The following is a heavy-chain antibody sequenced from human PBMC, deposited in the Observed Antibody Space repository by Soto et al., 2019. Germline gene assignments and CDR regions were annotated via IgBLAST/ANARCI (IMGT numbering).Heavy chain of an antibody. CDR3: ARERYDFWSGYYLPYGMGV. D-gene: IGHD3-3*01. V-gene: IGHV6-1*01. J-gene: IGHJ6*02. CDR1: GDSVSSNSAA. CDR2: TYYRSKWYN. Sequence: SQTLSLTCVISGDSVSSNSAAWNWIRQSPSRGLEWLGRTYYRSKWYNDYAVSVKSRITINPDTSKNQFSLQLNSVTPEDTAVYYCARERYDFWSGYYLPYGMGVWGQGTTVTVSS.